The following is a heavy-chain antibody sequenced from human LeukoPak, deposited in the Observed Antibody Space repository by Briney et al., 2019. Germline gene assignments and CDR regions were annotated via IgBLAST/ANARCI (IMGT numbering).Heavy chain of an antibody. V-gene: IGHV3-23*01. D-gene: IGHD3-10*01. CDR3: GGSGSAYYYGMDV. CDR1: GFTFSSYA. Sequence: GGSLRLSCAASGFTFSSYAMSWVRQAPGKGLEWVSAISGSGGSTYYADSVKGRFTISRDNSKNTLYLQMNSLRAEDTAVYYCGGSGSAYYYGMDVWGQGTTVTVSS. CDR2: ISGSGGST. J-gene: IGHJ6*02.